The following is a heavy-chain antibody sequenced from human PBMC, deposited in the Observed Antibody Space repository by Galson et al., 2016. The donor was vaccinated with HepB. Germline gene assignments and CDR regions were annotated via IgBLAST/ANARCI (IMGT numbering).Heavy chain of an antibody. J-gene: IGHJ4*02. Sequence: LRLSCAASGFTFNKYGFNWVRLTPGKGLEWLSYIESYSKIIRYTDSVRGRFTVSRDNAKNSVYLQLSGLRVEDTAIYYCARDGPNYNYDFWGQGTLVTVFS. CDR2: IESYSKII. D-gene: IGHD5-24*01. CDR3: ARDGPNYNYDF. CDR1: GFTFNKYG. V-gene: IGHV3-48*04.